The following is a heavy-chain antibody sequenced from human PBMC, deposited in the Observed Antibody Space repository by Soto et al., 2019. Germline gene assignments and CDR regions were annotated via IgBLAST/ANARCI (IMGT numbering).Heavy chain of an antibody. J-gene: IGHJ6*02. CDR1: GGSISNNDW. CDR3: VRNGYYSMGV. CDR2: IHHSVSP. Sequence: QVQLQESGPGLVKPSGTLSLTCVVSGGSISNNDWWSWVRQSPGKGLEWIGEIHHSVSPNYNPSLRSRVTISVDKSKNQLSLELTAVPGADTAVYFCVRNGYYSMGVWGQGTTVTVSS. V-gene: IGHV4-4*02. D-gene: IGHD3-3*01.